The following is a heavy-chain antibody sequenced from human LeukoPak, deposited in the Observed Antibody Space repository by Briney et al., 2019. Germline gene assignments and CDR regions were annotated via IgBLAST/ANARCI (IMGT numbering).Heavy chain of an antibody. CDR3: AKGKYSSGGVPDY. CDR1: GFTFSSYA. D-gene: IGHD6-19*01. Sequence: PGGSLRLSCAASGFTFSSYAMSWVRQAPGKGLEWVSSISGGGESTYYADSVKGRFTVSRGNSKNTLYLQINSLRGEDTAVYYCAKGKYSSGGVPDYWGQGTLVTVSS. CDR2: ISGGGEST. V-gene: IGHV3-23*01. J-gene: IGHJ4*02.